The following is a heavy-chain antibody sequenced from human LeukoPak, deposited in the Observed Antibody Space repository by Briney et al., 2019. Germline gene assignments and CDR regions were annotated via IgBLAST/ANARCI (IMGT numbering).Heavy chain of an antibody. CDR1: GGSFSGYY. Sequence: SETLSLTCAVYGGSFSGYYWSWIRQPPGKGLEWIGEINHSGSTNYNPSLKSRVTISVDTSKNQFSLRLSSVTAADTAVYYCARETRGVEWYYYDSRGAFDIWAKGQWSPSLQ. CDR3: ARETRGVEWYYYDSRGAFDI. V-gene: IGHV4-34*01. CDR2: INHSGST. D-gene: IGHD3-22*01. J-gene: IGHJ3*02.